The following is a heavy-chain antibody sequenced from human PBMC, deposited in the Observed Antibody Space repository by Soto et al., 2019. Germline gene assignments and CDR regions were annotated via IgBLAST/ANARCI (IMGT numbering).Heavy chain of an antibody. Sequence: GGSLRLSCAASGFTFSSYSMNWVRQAPGKGLEWVSYISSSSSTIYYADSVKGRFTISRDNSKNTLYVQMDTLRVEDTGVYYCATEDHSSGHAGTFQNWGQGTLVTVSS. V-gene: IGHV3-48*01. CDR2: ISSSSSTI. J-gene: IGHJ1*01. D-gene: IGHD3-22*01. CDR1: GFTFSSYS. CDR3: ATEDHSSGHAGTFQN.